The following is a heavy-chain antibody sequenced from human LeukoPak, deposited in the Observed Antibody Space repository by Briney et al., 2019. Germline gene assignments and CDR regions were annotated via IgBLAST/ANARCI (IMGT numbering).Heavy chain of an antibody. CDR2: ISYDGSNK. V-gene: IGHV3-30*18. J-gene: IGHJ4*02. CDR3: AKDYYGSGSLFDY. CDR1: GFTFSSYG. Sequence: PGRSLRLSCAASGFTFSSYGMHWVRQAPGKGLEWVAVISYDGSNKYYADSVKGRFTTSRDNSKNTLYLQMNSLRAEDTAVYYCAKDYYGSGSLFDYWGQGTLVTVSS. D-gene: IGHD3-10*01.